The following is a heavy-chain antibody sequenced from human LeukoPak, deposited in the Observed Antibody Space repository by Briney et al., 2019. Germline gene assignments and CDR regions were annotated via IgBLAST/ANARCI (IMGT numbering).Heavy chain of an antibody. D-gene: IGHD3-10*01. V-gene: IGHV4-34*01. Sequence: SETPSLACAVYGGSISGYYWSWIRQPPGKGLEWIGEIDHSGSTNYNPSLKSRVTISVDTSKNQFSLKLSSVTAADTAVYYCATRADGREFYYGMDVWGHGTTVTVSS. CDR2: IDHSGST. J-gene: IGHJ6*02. CDR3: ATRADGREFYYGMDV. CDR1: GGSISGYY.